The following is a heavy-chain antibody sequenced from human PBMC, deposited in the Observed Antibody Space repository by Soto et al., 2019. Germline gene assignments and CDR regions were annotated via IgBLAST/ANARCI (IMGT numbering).Heavy chain of an antibody. V-gene: IGHV3-74*01. D-gene: IGHD4-17*01. CDR2: ASPDGTST. CDR1: GFTFSSFW. J-gene: IGHJ5*02. Sequence: GGSLRLSCAASGFTFSSFWMHWVRQAPGKGLEWVSRASPDGTSTSYADSVKGRFTISRDNAKNALFMQMNSLRAEDTAVYYCTRHGSGDYFLFDPWGQGTLVTVSS. CDR3: TRHGSGDYFLFDP.